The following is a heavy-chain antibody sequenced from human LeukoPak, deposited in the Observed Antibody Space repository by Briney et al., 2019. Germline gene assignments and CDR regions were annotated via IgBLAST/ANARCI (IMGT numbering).Heavy chain of an antibody. J-gene: IGHJ6*02. D-gene: IGHD4-23*01. V-gene: IGHV4-59*08. CDR3: ARRNTVVTLNYYYYYGMDV. Sequence: SETLSLTCNVSDGSSSRYYWSWIRQPPGKGLEWIGYIYSSGTTNYKPSLKSRVTLSVDTSKNQFSLKLNSVTAADTAVYYCARRNTVVTLNYYYYYGMDVWGQGTTVTVSS. CDR1: DGSSSRYY. CDR2: IYSSGTT.